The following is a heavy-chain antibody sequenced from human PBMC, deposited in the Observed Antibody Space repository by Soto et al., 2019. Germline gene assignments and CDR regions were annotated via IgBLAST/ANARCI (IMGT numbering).Heavy chain of an antibody. Sequence: WGSLRLSCAASGFSFITYSLNFFRHSPFKGLEWVSFISAGGSTIYYADSVKGRFTISRDNAKKSLYLQMNSLRDEDTAVYYCAGDSGYYDSSGAFAYWGQGTLVTVSS. CDR2: ISAGGSTI. CDR1: GFSFITYS. D-gene: IGHD3-22*01. J-gene: IGHJ4*02. CDR3: AGDSGYYDSSGAFAY. V-gene: IGHV3-48*02.